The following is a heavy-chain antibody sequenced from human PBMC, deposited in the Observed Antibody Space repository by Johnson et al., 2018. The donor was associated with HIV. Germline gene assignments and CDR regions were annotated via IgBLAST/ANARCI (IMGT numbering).Heavy chain of an antibody. V-gene: IGHV3-30*18. CDR3: AKDPRGNFWSGDDAFDI. CDR1: GFTVSSNY. J-gene: IGHJ3*02. Sequence: VQLVESGGGLIQPGGSLRLSCAASGFTVSSNYMSRVRQAPGKGLEWVAVISYDGSNKYYADSVKGRFTISRDNSKNTLYLQMNSLRAEDTAVYYCAKDPRGNFWSGDDAFDIWGQGTMVTVSS. D-gene: IGHD3-3*01. CDR2: ISYDGSNK.